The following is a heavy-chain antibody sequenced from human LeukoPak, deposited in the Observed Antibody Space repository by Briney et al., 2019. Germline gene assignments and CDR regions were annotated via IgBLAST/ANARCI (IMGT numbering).Heavy chain of an antibody. CDR1: GYSFTSYR. J-gene: IGHJ4*02. CDR3: ARQVAAPLDY. Sequence: GESLKISCKGSGYSFTSYRISWVRQMPGKGLEWMGRIDPSDSYTNYSPSFQGHVTISADKSISTAYLQWSSLKASDTAMYYCARQVAAPLDYWGQGTLVTVSS. D-gene: IGHD2-15*01. CDR2: IDPSDSYT. V-gene: IGHV5-10-1*01.